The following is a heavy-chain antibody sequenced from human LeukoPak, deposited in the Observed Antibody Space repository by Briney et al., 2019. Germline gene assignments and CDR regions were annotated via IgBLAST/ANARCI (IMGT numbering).Heavy chain of an antibody. CDR3: ARDRRVGAINFDY. D-gene: IGHD1-26*01. J-gene: IGHJ4*02. CDR2: ISSRGSAI. CDR1: GFTFSSYE. Sequence: GGSLRLSCAASGFTFSSYEVNWVRQAPGKGLEWVSYISSRGSAIYYADSVKGRFTISRDNAKESLYLQMNSLRAEDTAVYYCARDRRVGAINFDYWGQGTLVTVSS. V-gene: IGHV3-48*03.